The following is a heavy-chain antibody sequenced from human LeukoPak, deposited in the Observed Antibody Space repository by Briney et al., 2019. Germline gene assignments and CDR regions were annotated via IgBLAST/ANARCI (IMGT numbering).Heavy chain of an antibody. CDR1: GFTFSSYA. J-gene: IGHJ4*02. V-gene: IGHV3-30-3*01. CDR3: ARDRRVYYYDSSGYYYLDY. CDR2: ISYDGSNK. Sequence: GRSLRLSCAASGFTFSSYAMHWVRQAPGKGLEWVAVISYDGSNKYYADSVKGRFTISRDNSKNTLYLQMNSLRAEDTAVYYCARDRRVYYYDSSGYYYLDYWGQGTLVTVSS. D-gene: IGHD3-22*01.